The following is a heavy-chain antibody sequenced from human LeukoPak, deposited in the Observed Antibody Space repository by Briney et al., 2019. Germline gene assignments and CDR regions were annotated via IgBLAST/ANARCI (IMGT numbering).Heavy chain of an antibody. CDR1: GFTFSSYS. J-gene: IGHJ4*02. D-gene: IGHD3-22*01. CDR2: ISSSSSTI. CDR3: ARGPNSSGYYSHPFDY. Sequence: GGSLRLSCAASGFTFSSYSMNWVRQAPGKGLEWVSYISSSSSTIYYADSVKGRLTISRDNAKNSLFLQMNSLRAEDTAVYYCARGPNSSGYYSHPFDYWGQGTLVTVSS. V-gene: IGHV3-48*01.